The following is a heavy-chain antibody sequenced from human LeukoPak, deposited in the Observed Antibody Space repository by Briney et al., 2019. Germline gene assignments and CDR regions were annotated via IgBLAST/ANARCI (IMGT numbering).Heavy chain of an antibody. Sequence: GGSLRLSCAASGFTFDDYAMHWVRQAPGKGLEWVSGISWNSGSIGYADSVKGRFTISRDNSKNTLYLQMNSLRPEDTAVYYCAKASAIDYWGQGTLVTVSS. J-gene: IGHJ4*02. CDR3: AKASAIDY. CDR2: ISWNSGSI. CDR1: GFTFDDYA. V-gene: IGHV3-9*01.